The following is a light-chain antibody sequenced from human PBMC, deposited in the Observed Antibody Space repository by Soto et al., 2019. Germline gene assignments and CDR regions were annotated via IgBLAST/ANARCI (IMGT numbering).Light chain of an antibody. V-gene: IGKV1-5*01. Sequence: DIQMTQSPSTLSASVGDRVTITCRASQSIRSWLAWYQQKPGKAPKLLIYDASSLESGVPSRFSGSGSGTEFTLTISSLQPDYFATYYCQQYYSYPWTFGQGTKVEIK. CDR3: QQYYSYPWT. J-gene: IGKJ1*01. CDR1: QSIRSW. CDR2: DAS.